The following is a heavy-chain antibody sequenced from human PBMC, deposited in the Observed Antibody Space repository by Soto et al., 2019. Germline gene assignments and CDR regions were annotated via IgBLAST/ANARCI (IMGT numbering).Heavy chain of an antibody. Sequence: SETLSLTCTVSGGSISSGGYYWSWIRQHPGKGLEWIGYIYYSGSTYYNPSLKSRVTISVDTSKNQFSLKLSSVTVADTAVYYCAREGRDGYYRYYFDYWGQGTLVTVSS. V-gene: IGHV4-31*03. CDR3: AREGRDGYYRYYFDY. CDR2: IYYSGST. D-gene: IGHD1-26*01. CDR1: GGSISSGGYY. J-gene: IGHJ4*02.